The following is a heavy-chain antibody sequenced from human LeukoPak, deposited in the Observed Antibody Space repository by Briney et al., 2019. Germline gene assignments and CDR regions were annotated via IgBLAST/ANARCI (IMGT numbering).Heavy chain of an antibody. V-gene: IGHV3-64D*06. D-gene: IGHD3-10*01. J-gene: IGHJ4*02. CDR1: GFTFSSYA. CDR2: ISSNGGST. Sequence: PGGSLRLSCSVSGFTFSSYAMHWVRQAPGKGLEYVSTISSNGGSTYYADSVKGRFTISRDNSKNMLYLQMSSLRTEDTAVFYCVRGVFDYWGQGTLVTVSS. CDR3: VRGVFDY.